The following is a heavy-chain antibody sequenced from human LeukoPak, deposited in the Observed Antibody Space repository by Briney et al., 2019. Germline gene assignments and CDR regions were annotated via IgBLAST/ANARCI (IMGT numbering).Heavy chain of an antibody. D-gene: IGHD5-18*01. J-gene: IGHJ1*01. CDR2: IGATGTTT. V-gene: IGHV3-23*01. CDR1: GFTFGTYG. Sequence: GGSLRLSCAASGFTFGTYGMNWVRQAPGKGLEWVSGIGATGTTTYYADSVKGRFAISRDNSKNTLYLQINSLRADDTAVYYCAQDRAWIQFWSWGQGTLVTVSS. CDR3: AQDRAWIQFWS.